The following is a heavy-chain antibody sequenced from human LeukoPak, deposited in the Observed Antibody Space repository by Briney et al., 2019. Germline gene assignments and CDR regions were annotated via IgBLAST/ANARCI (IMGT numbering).Heavy chain of an antibody. CDR3: ARVRVKYVDTAMVTPSYFDY. Sequence: PGGSLRLSCAASGFTFSSYSMNWVRQAPGKGLEWVSSISSSSSYIYYADSVKGRFTISRDNAKNSLYLQMNSLRAEDTAVYYCARVRVKYVDTAMVTPSYFDYWGQGTLVTVSS. D-gene: IGHD5-18*01. J-gene: IGHJ4*02. CDR2: ISSSSSYI. V-gene: IGHV3-21*01. CDR1: GFTFSSYS.